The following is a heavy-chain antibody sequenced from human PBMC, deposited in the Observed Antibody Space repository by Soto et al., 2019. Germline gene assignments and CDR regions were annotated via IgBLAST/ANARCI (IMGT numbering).Heavy chain of an antibody. CDR1: GGSISSGGYS. J-gene: IGHJ6*02. V-gene: IGHV4-30-2*01. CDR2: IYHSGST. CDR3: ARAHYGDYGYGMDV. Sequence: QLQLQESGSGLVKPSQTLSLTCAVSGGSISSGGYSWSWIRQPPGKGLEWIGYIYHSGSTYYNPSLKSRVTISVDRSKKQFSLKLRSVTAADTAVYYCARAHYGDYGYGMDVWGQGTTVTVSS. D-gene: IGHD4-17*01.